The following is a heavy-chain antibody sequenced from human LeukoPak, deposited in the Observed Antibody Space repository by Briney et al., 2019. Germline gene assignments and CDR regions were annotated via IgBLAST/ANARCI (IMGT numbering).Heavy chain of an antibody. D-gene: IGHD3-3*01. J-gene: IGHJ4*02. Sequence: ASVKVSCKASGYTFTSYGISWVRQAPGQGLEWMGWISAYNGNTNYAQKLQGRVTMTTDTSTSTAYMELRSLRSGDTAVYYCARVVLANYDFWSGYYGVRPYFDYWGQGTLVTVSS. V-gene: IGHV1-18*01. CDR1: GYTFTSYG. CDR2: ISAYNGNT. CDR3: ARVVLANYDFWSGYYGVRPYFDY.